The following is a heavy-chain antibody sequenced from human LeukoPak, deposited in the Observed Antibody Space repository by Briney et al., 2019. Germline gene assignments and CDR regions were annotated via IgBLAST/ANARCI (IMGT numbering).Heavy chain of an antibody. CDR1: GGSISSYY. CDR2: VSHSGTT. V-gene: IGHV4-59*01. J-gene: IGHJ4*02. CDR3: VRDRGTAGFFFDS. Sequence: SETLSLTCTVSGGSISSYYWNWIRQPPGKGLEWIAYVSHSGTTNYNPSLKSRVTISQDTSKNQFSLKLSSVTAADTAVYYCVRDRGTAGFFFDSWAREPWSPSPQ. D-gene: IGHD6-13*01.